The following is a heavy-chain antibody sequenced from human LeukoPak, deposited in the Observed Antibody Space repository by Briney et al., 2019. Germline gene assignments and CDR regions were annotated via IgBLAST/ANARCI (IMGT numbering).Heavy chain of an antibody. D-gene: IGHD3-16*01. J-gene: IGHJ5*02. Sequence: ASVKVSCKASGYTFTGYYMHWVRQAPGQGLEWMGWINPNSGGTNYAQKFQGRVTMTRDTSIGTAYMELSRLRSDDTAVYYCARGWGGYNWFDPWGQGTLVTVSS. CDR1: GYTFTGYY. V-gene: IGHV1-2*02. CDR3: ARGWGGYNWFDP. CDR2: INPNSGGT.